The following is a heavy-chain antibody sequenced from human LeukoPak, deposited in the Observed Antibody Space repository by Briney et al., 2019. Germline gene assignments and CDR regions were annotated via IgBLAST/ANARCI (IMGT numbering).Heavy chain of an antibody. CDR3: TTLDFDY. Sequence: GGSLKLSCAASGFTFSGSDMHWVRQASGKGLEWVGRIRIKTNSYATAYAASVKGRFTISRDDSKNTAYLQMNSLKTEDTAVYFCTTLDFDYWGQGTLVTVSS. CDR1: GFTFSGSD. J-gene: IGHJ4*02. V-gene: IGHV3-73*01. CDR2: IRIKTNSYAT.